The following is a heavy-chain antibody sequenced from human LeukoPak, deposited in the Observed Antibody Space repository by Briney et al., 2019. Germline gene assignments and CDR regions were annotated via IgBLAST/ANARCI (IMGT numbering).Heavy chain of an antibody. CDR1: GYTFTGYY. Sequence: SVKVSCKASGYTFTGYYMHWVRQAPGQGLEWMGWINPNSGGTNYAQKFQGRVTMTRDTSISTAYMELSRLRSDDTAVYYCARVEPYYDSSGYYSPGEYYFDYWGQGTLVTVSS. CDR3: ARVEPYYDSSGYYSPGEYYFDY. J-gene: IGHJ4*02. V-gene: IGHV1-2*02. CDR2: INPNSGGT. D-gene: IGHD3-22*01.